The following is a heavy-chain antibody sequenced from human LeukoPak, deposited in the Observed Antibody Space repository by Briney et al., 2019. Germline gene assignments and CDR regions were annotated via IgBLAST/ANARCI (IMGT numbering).Heavy chain of an antibody. CDR1: GGSISSYY. Sequence: SETLSLTCTASGGSISSYYWSWIRQPPGKGLEWIGYIYYSGSTNYNPSLKSRVTISVDTSKNQFSLKLSSVTAADTAVYYCARAGIAAAGDAFDIWGQGTMVTVSS. D-gene: IGHD6-13*01. V-gene: IGHV4-59*01. J-gene: IGHJ3*02. CDR3: ARAGIAAAGDAFDI. CDR2: IYYSGST.